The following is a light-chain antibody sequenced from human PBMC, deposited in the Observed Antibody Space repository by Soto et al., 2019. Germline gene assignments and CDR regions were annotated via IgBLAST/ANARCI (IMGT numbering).Light chain of an antibody. CDR3: QQLYSYPLT. CDR1: QGINNY. V-gene: IGKV1-9*01. J-gene: IGKJ4*01. Sequence: DIQFTQSPSFLSASVGDRVTVTCRASQGINNYLAWYQQKPGKAPKLLIYTASTLQSGVPSRFSGSGSGTEFTLTITSXQPEDFAAYYCQQLYSYPLTFGGGTKVDIK. CDR2: TAS.